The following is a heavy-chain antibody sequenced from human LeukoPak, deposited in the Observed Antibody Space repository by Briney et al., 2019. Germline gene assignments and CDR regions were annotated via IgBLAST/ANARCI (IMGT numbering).Heavy chain of an antibody. CDR3: AREVWGPEY. CDR2: IKQDGSDK. J-gene: IGHJ4*02. Sequence: GGSPRLSCAASGFTFTKYWMTWVRQAPGKGLEWVGNIKQDGSDKNYMDSVKGRFTISRDNTKNSVYLQMSSLRAEDTAVYYCAREVWGPEYWGQGTLVTVSS. CDR1: GFTFTKYW. V-gene: IGHV3-7*01. D-gene: IGHD1-14*01.